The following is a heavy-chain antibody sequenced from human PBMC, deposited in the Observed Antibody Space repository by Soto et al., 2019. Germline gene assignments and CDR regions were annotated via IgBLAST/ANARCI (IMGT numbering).Heavy chain of an antibody. Sequence: GGSLRLSCAASGFTFSSYSMNWVRQAPGKGLEWVSYITPSSGTTYADSVKGRFTISRDNAKNSLYLQMNSLRDEDTAVYYCAKGPHSASGYYYMDVWGKGTTVTVSS. CDR2: ITPSSGTT. D-gene: IGHD3-10*01. J-gene: IGHJ6*03. V-gene: IGHV3-48*02. CDR3: AKGPHSASGYYYMDV. CDR1: GFTFSSYS.